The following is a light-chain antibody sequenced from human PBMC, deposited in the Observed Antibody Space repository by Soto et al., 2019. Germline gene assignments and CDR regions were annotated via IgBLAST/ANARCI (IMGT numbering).Light chain of an antibody. Sequence: EIVLTQSPATLSLSPGERATLSCRASQSVSSYLAWYQQKPGQAPRLLIYDASNRATAIPARFSGSGSGTDFTLTISSREPEDFAVYYGQQRSNWPITFGPGTKVEIK. V-gene: IGKV3-11*01. J-gene: IGKJ3*01. CDR2: DAS. CDR3: QQRSNWPIT. CDR1: QSVSSY.